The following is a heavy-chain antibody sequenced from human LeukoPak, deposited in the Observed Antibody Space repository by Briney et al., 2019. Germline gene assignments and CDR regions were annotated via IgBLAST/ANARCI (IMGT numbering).Heavy chain of an antibody. Sequence: GGSLRLSCAVTGFTFSDYWMRWVRQAPGKGLEWVASINKDGSEVQYVDSVKGRFTISRDNAKNSVYLQMASLGAAATAVYYCATYTQYCGGVPGTDYWGLGTLVTVSS. V-gene: IGHV3-7*01. CDR1: GFTFSDYW. CDR2: INKDGSEV. D-gene: IGHD6-19*01. J-gene: IGHJ4*02. CDR3: ATYTQYCGGVPGTDY.